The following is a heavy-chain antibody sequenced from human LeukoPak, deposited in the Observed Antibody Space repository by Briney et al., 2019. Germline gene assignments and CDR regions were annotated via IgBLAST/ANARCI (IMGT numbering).Heavy chain of an antibody. V-gene: IGHV3-23*01. Sequence: PGGSLRLSCAASGFTLSSYAMSWVRQAPGKGVEWVSAISGSGGRTYYADSVKGRFTISRDNSKNTMYLQMNSLRAEDTAVYYCAKGGGDYYDSSGYYYYAFDIWGQGTMVTVSS. D-gene: IGHD3-22*01. CDR1: GFTLSSYA. CDR3: AKGGGDYYDSSGYYYYAFDI. J-gene: IGHJ3*02. CDR2: ISGSGGRT.